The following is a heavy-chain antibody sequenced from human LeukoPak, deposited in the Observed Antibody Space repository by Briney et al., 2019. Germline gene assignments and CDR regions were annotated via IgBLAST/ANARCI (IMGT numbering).Heavy chain of an antibody. J-gene: IGHJ4*02. CDR3: ARDFYYGSGSYSYYFDY. CDR1: GFTVSSNY. V-gene: IGHV3-66*01. Sequence: PGGSLRLSCAASGFTVSSNYVDWVRQAPGKGLEWVPVIYGGGAPYYADSVKGRFTISRDNSKNTLYLQMNSLRAEDTAVYYCARDFYYGSGSYSYYFDYWGQGTLVTVSS. CDR2: IYGGGAP. D-gene: IGHD3-10*01.